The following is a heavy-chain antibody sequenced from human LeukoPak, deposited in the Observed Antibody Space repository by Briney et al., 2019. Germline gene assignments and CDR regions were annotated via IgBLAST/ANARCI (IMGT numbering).Heavy chain of an antibody. D-gene: IGHD3-22*01. J-gene: IGHJ4*02. V-gene: IGHV1-69*05. CDR1: GGTFSSYA. CDR3: ARGDSSGYSY. CDR2: IIPIFGTA. Sequence: SVKVSCKASGGTFSSYAISWVRQAPGQGLEWMGRIIPIFGTANYAQKFQGRFTITTDASTSTAYMELSSLRSEDTAVYYCARGDSSGYSYWGQGTLVTVSS.